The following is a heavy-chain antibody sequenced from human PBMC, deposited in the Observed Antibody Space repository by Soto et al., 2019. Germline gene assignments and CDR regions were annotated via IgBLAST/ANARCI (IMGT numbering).Heavy chain of an antibody. J-gene: IGHJ6*02. CDR3: ARDLRFGYGSGSLDYYYYGMDV. CDR1: GGSISSGDYY. CDR2: IYYSGST. Sequence: PSETLSLTCTVSGGSISSGDYYWSWIRQPPGKGLEWIGYIYYSGSTYYNPSLKSRVTISVDTSKNQFSLKLSSVTAADTAVYYCARDLRFGYGSGSLDYYYYGMDVWGQGTTVTVSS. V-gene: IGHV4-30-4*01. D-gene: IGHD3-10*01.